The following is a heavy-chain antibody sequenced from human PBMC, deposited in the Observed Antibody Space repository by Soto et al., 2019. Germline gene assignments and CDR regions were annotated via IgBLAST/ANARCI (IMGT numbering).Heavy chain of an antibody. CDR2: IIPISGTA. Sequence: QVQLVQSGAEVKKPGSSVKVSCKASGGTFSSYAISWVRQAPGQGLEWVGGIIPISGTANYAQKFQGRVTITADESTSTACMEMSSLRSQDTAVYYCARSQGSSTSLEIYYYYYYVMDVWGQGTTVTVSS. V-gene: IGHV1-69*01. CDR1: GGTFSSYA. D-gene: IGHD2-2*01. J-gene: IGHJ6*02. CDR3: ARSQGSSTSLEIYYYYYYVMDV.